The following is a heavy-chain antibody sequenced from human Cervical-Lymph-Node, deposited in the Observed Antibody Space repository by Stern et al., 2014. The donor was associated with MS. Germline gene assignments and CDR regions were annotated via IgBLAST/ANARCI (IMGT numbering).Heavy chain of an antibody. D-gene: IGHD3-22*01. V-gene: IGHV3-33*01. CDR3: ARDHRARYYYDSSDI. Sequence: VQLVQSGGGVVQPGRSLRLSCAASGFTFSSYGMHWVRQAPGQGLERVAVIWYDGSNKYYADSVKGRFTISRDNSKNTLYLQMNSLRAEDTAVYYCARDHRARYYYDSSDIWGQGTMVTVSS. J-gene: IGHJ3*02. CDR1: GFTFSSYG. CDR2: IWYDGSNK.